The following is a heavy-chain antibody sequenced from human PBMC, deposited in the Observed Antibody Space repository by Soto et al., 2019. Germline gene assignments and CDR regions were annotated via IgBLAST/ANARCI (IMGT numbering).Heavy chain of an antibody. Sequence: ASVKVSCKASGYTFTSYSINWVRQAPGQGLEWMEWISVHNGNTYYAQKFQGRVTMTADTSTSTAYMELRSLRSDDRSIYYCGSTWGTGRNLWMVEYWGEGTLVTVSS. CDR2: ISVHNGNT. CDR1: GYTFTSYS. D-gene: IGHD6-13*01. J-gene: IGHJ4*02. CDR3: GSTWGTGRNLWMVEY. V-gene: IGHV1-18*01.